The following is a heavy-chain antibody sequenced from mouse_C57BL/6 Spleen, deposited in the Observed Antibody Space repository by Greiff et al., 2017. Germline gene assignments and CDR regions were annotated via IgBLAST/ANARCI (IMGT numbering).Heavy chain of an antibody. CDR3: ARDGGGYPYYYAMDY. D-gene: IGHD2-2*01. V-gene: IGHV5-16*01. J-gene: IGHJ4*01. CDR2: INYDGSST. CDR1: GFTFSDYY. Sequence: DVMLVESEGGLVQPGSSMKLSCTASGFTFSDYYMAWVRQVPEKGLEWVANINYDGSSTYYLDSLKSRFIISRDNAKNILYLQMSSLKSEDTATYYCARDGGGYPYYYAMDYWGQGTSVTVSS.